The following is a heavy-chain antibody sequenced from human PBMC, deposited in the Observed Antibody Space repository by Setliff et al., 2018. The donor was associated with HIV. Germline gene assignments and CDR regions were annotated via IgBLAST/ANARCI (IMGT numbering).Heavy chain of an antibody. Sequence: GGSLRLSCAASGFRFDDYGMSWVRQAPGKGLDWVSGINWNGASVGYADSVRGRFTISRDNYKNTLYLQMKSLRAEDTAVYYCAREDPPADFHFWSGRLADWGQGSLVTVSS. V-gene: IGHV3-20*04. J-gene: IGHJ4*02. CDR2: INWNGASV. CDR3: AREDPPADFHFWSGRLAD. D-gene: IGHD3-3*02. CDR1: GFRFDDYG.